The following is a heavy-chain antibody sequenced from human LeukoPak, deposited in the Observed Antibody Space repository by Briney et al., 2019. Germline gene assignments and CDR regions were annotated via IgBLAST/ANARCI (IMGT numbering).Heavy chain of an antibody. D-gene: IGHD5-12*01. Sequence: SETLSLTCTVSGGSISSYYWSWIRQPPGKGLEWFGYIYYSGSTNYNPSLKSRVTISVDTSKNQFSLKLSSVTAADTAVYYCARDLYSGYDWVGFNIWGQGTVVTVSS. V-gene: IGHV4-59*13. CDR2: IYYSGST. CDR1: GGSISSYY. J-gene: IGHJ3*02. CDR3: ARDLYSGYDWVGFNI.